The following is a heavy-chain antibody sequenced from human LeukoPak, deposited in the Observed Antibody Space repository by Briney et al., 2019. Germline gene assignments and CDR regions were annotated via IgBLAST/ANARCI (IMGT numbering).Heavy chain of an antibody. D-gene: IGHD3-22*01. CDR1: GFTVSSNY. J-gene: IGHJ4*02. CDR3: AKAVEAWDTMIVVVIMPPWFDY. CDR2: IYSGGST. Sequence: GGSLRLSCAASGFTVSSNYMSWVRQAPGKGLEWVSIIYSGGSTFYADSVKGRFTISRDNSKNTLYLQMNSLRAEDTAVYYCAKAVEAWDTMIVVVIMPPWFDYWGQGTLVTVSS. V-gene: IGHV3-53*01.